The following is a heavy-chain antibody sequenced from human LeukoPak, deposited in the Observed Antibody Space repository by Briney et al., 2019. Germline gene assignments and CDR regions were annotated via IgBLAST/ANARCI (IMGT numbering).Heavy chain of an antibody. CDR1: GFTFDDYA. V-gene: IGHV3-9*01. Sequence: GGSLRLSCAASGFTFDDYAMHWVRQAPGKGLGWVSGISWNSGSIGYADSVKGRFTISRDNAKNSLYLQMNSLRAEDTALYYCAKGPSSIAAAGYVLFDYWGQGTLVTVSS. J-gene: IGHJ4*02. CDR3: AKGPSSIAAAGYVLFDY. CDR2: ISWNSGSI. D-gene: IGHD6-13*01.